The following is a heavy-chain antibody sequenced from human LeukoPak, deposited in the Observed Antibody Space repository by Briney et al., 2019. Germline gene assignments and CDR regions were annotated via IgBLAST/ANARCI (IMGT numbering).Heavy chain of an antibody. V-gene: IGHV3-74*01. J-gene: IGHJ4*02. CDR3: ARDYGEGGYYFDY. CDR1: GFTFSTYW. CDR2: ISSDGSST. D-gene: IGHD4-17*01. Sequence: GGSLRLPCAASGFTFSTYWMHWVRQAPGKGLVWLSRISSDGSSTNYADSVKGRFTISRDNAKNTLYLQMNSLRAEDTAVYYCARDYGEGGYYFDYWGQGTLVSVSS.